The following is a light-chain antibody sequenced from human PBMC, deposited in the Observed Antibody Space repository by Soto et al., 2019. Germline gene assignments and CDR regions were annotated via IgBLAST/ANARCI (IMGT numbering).Light chain of an antibody. V-gene: IGKV1-13*02. CDR3: QQFNSYPRT. Sequence: AIQLTQSPSSLSASVGDRVTITCRASQGISSALAWYQQKPGKAPKLLIYDASSLESGVPSRFSGSGSGTEFTLTISSLQPEDFATSYCQQFNSYPRTFGPGTKVDIK. CDR1: QGISSA. CDR2: DAS. J-gene: IGKJ3*01.